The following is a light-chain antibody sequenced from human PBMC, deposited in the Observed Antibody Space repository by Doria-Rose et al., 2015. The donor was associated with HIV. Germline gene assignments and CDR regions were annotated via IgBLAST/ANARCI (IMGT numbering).Light chain of an antibody. V-gene: IGLV1-40*02. CDR1: SPHIRAGLD. CDR3: QSYDSRLSVYV. J-gene: IGLJ1*01. CDR2: GNT. Sequence: QSVLTQPPSVSGAPGQRVAISCTGSSPHIRAGLDVNSYHQHPGKVTQLLIHGNTNRPSVVPNRFSGSKSGTSASLAISGLRAEDEADYYCQSYDSRLSVYVFGTGTKVTVL.